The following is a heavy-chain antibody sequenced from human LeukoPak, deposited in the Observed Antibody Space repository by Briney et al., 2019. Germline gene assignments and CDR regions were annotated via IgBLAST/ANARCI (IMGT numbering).Heavy chain of an antibody. Sequence: GGSLRLSCAASEFSVGSNYMSWVRQAPGKGLEWVSVIYSGGSPDYADSAKGRFTISSDNSKNTLYLQMNSLRVEDTAVYYCARDGADNSGYYFGSLWGQGTMVTVSS. V-gene: IGHV3-53*01. CDR3: ARDGADNSGYYFGSL. CDR1: EFSVGSNY. J-gene: IGHJ3*01. CDR2: IYSGGSP. D-gene: IGHD3-22*01.